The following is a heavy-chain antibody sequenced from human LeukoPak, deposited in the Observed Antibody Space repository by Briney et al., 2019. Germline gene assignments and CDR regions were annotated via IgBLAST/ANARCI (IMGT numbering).Heavy chain of an antibody. CDR2: VSYSGNT. V-gene: IGHV4-39*01. D-gene: IGHD6-13*01. J-gene: IGHJ3*02. CDR1: GGSISSGTYY. CDR3: ANPYSSTWIDAFDI. Sequence: PSETLSLTCTVSGGSISSGTYYWGWIRHPPGKGLEWIASVSYSGNTYYNPSLKRRVTISVDTSKNQFSLKLSSVTAADTAVYYCANPYSSTWIDAFDIWGQGTMVTVSS.